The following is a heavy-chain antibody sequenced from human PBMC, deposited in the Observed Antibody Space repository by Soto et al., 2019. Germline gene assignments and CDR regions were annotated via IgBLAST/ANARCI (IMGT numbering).Heavy chain of an antibody. J-gene: IGHJ4*02. V-gene: IGHV4-59*01. CDR2: NYYSGST. CDR1: GGSISSYY. CDR3: AVGSSGSYFVY. Sequence: PSETLSLTCTVSGGSISSYYWSWIRQPPGKGQEWIGYNYYSGSTNYNPSLKSRITITIDTSKNQFSLKLSPVTAADTAVFSCAVGSSGSYFVYGGQGTLVTVSS. D-gene: IGHD1-26*01.